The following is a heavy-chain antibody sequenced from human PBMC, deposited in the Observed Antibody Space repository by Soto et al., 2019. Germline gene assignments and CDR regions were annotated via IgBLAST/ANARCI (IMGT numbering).Heavy chain of an antibody. Sequence: GASVKVSCKASGGTFSSYAISWVRQAPGQGLEWMGGIIPIFGTANYAQKFQGRVTITADESTGTAYMELSSLRSEDTAVYYCARDAPFMITFGGVTDYYGMDVWGQGTTVTVSS. D-gene: IGHD3-16*01. CDR1: GGTFSSYA. CDR2: IIPIFGTA. V-gene: IGHV1-69*13. J-gene: IGHJ6*02. CDR3: ARDAPFMITFGGVTDYYGMDV.